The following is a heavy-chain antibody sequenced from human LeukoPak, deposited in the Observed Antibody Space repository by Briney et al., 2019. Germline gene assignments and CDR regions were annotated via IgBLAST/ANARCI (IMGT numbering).Heavy chain of an antibody. V-gene: IGHV1-69*01. CDR1: GGTFSSYA. CDR3: ARFGGYGSGVNWFDP. J-gene: IGHJ5*02. D-gene: IGHD3-10*01. CDR2: IIPIFGTA. Sequence: SVKVSCKASGGTFSSYAISWVRQAPGQGLEWMGGIIPIFGTANYAQKFQGRVTITADESTSTAYMELSSLRSEDTAVYYCARFGGYGSGVNWFDPWGQGTLVTVSS.